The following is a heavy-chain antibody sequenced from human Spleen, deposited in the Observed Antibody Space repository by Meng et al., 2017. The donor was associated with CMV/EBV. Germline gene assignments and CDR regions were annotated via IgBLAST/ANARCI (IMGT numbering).Heavy chain of an antibody. CDR2: IRYDGSNK. CDR1: GFTFSSYG. V-gene: IGHV3-30*02. J-gene: IGHJ4*02. D-gene: IGHD1-20*01. Sequence: GESLKISCAASGFTFSSYGMHWVRQAPGKGLEWVAFIRYDGSNKYYADSVKGRFTISRDNSKNTLYLQMGSLRAEDMAVYYCATGIYRGITGTHFDYWGQGTLVTVSS. CDR3: ATGIYRGITGTHFDY.